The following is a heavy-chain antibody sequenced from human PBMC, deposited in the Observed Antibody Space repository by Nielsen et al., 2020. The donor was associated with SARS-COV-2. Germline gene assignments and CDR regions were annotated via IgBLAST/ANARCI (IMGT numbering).Heavy chain of an antibody. V-gene: IGHV3-20*01. CDR2: IKWNGGST. CDR1: GFTFDDYG. D-gene: IGHD6-13*01. J-gene: IGHJ5*02. CDR3: ARGLIAAAGNWFDP. Sequence: GVLKISCAASGFTFDDYGMSWVRQAPGKGLEWVSGIKWNGGSTGYADFVKGRFTISRDNTTNSLYLQMNSLRAEDTALYHCARGLIAAAGNWFDPWGQGTLVTVSS.